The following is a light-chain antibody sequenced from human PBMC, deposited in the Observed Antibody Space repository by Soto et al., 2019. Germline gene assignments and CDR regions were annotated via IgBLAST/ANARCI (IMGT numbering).Light chain of an antibody. CDR2: DAS. CDR1: QSVSSY. CDR3: QQRINGWT. J-gene: IGKJ1*01. V-gene: IGKV3-11*01. Sequence: ELVMTQSPGTLSLSPGARATLSCRASQSVSSYLAWYQQKPGQAPRLLIYDASNRATGIPGRFSASGSGTDFTLTISSLEPEDFAVYYCQQRINGWTFGQGSKVDIK.